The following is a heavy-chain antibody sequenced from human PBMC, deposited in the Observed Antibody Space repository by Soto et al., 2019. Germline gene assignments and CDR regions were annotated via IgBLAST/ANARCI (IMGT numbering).Heavy chain of an antibody. CDR3: AKDLMRVTGNALHI. CDR2: IVFDGSTA. Sequence: QVQLVESGGGVVQPGRSLRLSCAASGFTFRSYAMHWVRQAPGKGLEWVAIIVFDGSTAHYADSVKGRFTISRDNSNNTLYLQMNTLRAEDTAVYYCAKDLMRVTGNALHIWGQGTVVTVSS. J-gene: IGHJ3*02. V-gene: IGHV3-30*18. CDR1: GFTFRSYA. D-gene: IGHD3-22*01.